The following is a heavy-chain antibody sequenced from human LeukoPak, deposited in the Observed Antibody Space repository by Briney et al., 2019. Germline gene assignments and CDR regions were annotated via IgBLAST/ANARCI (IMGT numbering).Heavy chain of an antibody. Sequence: SETLSFTCSVSDSSINHYYWSWLRQPPGKGLEWLGYIYYSRSTNYNPSLKSRVTISVDTSRNQFSLRLNSVTAADTAVYYCARHYDSTGYYFDYWGQGTLVTVSS. V-gene: IGHV4-59*13. J-gene: IGHJ4*02. CDR3: ARHYDSTGYYFDY. D-gene: IGHD3-22*01. CDR1: DSSINHYY. CDR2: IYYSRST.